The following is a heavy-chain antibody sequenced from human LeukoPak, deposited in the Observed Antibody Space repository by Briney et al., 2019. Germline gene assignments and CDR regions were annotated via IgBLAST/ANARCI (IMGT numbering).Heavy chain of an antibody. J-gene: IGHJ4*02. D-gene: IGHD2-21*02. Sequence: GGSLRLSCAASGFTFSNAWMSWVRQAPGKGLEWVANINEDGSYKFHADSVKGRLTISRDNSKNSLYLQMSSLRADDTAVYYCARDATRGGDNDYWGQGTRVIVSS. CDR3: ARDATRGGDNDY. CDR2: INEDGSYK. CDR1: GFTFSNAW. V-gene: IGHV3-7*01.